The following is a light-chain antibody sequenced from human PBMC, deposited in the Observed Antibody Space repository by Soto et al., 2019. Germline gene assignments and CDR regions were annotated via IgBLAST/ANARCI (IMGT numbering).Light chain of an antibody. CDR1: SDDIGSYNL. V-gene: IGLV2-23*01. Sequence: QSVLTQPASVSGSLGQSITISCIGTSDDIGSYNLVSWYQHKPGKAPKIIIFEGSKRPSGVSNRVSGSRSGNTASLTISGLQAEDEADYYCCSFAGTGTQYVFGTGTKLTVL. CDR3: CSFAGTGTQYV. J-gene: IGLJ1*01. CDR2: EGS.